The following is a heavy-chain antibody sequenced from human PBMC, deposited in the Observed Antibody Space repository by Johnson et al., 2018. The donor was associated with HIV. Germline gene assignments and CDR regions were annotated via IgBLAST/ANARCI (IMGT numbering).Heavy chain of an antibody. J-gene: IGHJ3*02. Sequence: VQLVESGGGLVKPGGSTKLSCEASGFTFSNVWMHWVRQAPGKGLEWVGRINSDGSSTNYAGSVKGRFTISRDNAKNTLNLQMNSLRAEDTAVYYCARSQVAATSEGAFDIWGQGTMVTVSS. V-gene: IGHV3-74*02. CDR2: INSDGSST. CDR1: GFTFSNVW. CDR3: ARSQVAATSEGAFDI. D-gene: IGHD2-15*01.